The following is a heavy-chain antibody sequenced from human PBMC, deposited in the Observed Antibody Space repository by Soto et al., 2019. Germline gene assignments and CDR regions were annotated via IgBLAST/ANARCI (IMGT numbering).Heavy chain of an antibody. CDR1: GFTFDDYA. J-gene: IGHJ3*02. CDR3: EKDISITATWDAFDI. Sequence: GGSLRLSCAASGFTFDDYAMHWVRQAPGKGLEWVSGISWNSGSIGYADSVKGRFTISRDNAKNSLYLQMNSLRAEDTALYYCEKDISITATWDAFDIWGQGTMVTVSS. D-gene: IGHD1-20*01. V-gene: IGHV3-9*01. CDR2: ISWNSGSI.